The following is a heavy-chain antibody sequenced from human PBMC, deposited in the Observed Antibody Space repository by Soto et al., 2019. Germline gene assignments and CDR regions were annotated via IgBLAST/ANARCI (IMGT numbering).Heavy chain of an antibody. CDR3: ARDYYDTPDY. Sequence: QVQLVESGGGVVQPGRSLRLSCAASGFTFSSYAMHWVRQAPGKGLEWVAVISYDGSNKYYADSVKGRFTISRDNSKNTLYLQMNSLRAEDTAVYYCARDYYDTPDYWGQGTLVTVSS. V-gene: IGHV3-30-3*01. D-gene: IGHD3-22*01. J-gene: IGHJ4*02. CDR1: GFTFSSYA. CDR2: ISYDGSNK.